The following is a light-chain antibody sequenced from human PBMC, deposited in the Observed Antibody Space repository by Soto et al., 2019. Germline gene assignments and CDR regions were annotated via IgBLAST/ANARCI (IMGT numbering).Light chain of an antibody. Sequence: DIEMTQSPLSLPVTPGEPASITCRSSQSLMHGNGYDYLDWYLQKPGHSPQLLIYLGSTRASGVPDRFSGSGSGTDFTLNISRVEAEDVGVYYCMQALKSPCTFGPGTKVDIK. J-gene: IGKJ3*01. CDR1: QSLMHGNGYDY. CDR3: MQALKSPCT. CDR2: LGS. V-gene: IGKV2-28*01.